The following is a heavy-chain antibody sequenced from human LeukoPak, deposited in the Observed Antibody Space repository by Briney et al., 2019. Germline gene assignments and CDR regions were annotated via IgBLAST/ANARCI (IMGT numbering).Heavy chain of an antibody. CDR3: AREGDPTGSYYNY. J-gene: IGHJ4*02. V-gene: IGHV1-69*04. D-gene: IGHD3-10*01. Sequence: GASVKVSCKASGGTFSSYAISWVRQAPGQGLEWMGRIIPILGIANYAQKFQGRVTITADKSTSTAYMELSSLRSEDTAVYYCAREGDPTGSYYNYWGQGILVTVSS. CDR1: GGTFSSYA. CDR2: IIPILGIA.